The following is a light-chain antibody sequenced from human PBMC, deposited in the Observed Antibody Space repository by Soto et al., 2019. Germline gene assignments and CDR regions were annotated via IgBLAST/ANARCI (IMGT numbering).Light chain of an antibody. J-gene: IGLJ3*02. CDR2: EDS. V-gene: IGLV2-23*01. CDR1: ISDVETYNL. Sequence: QSVLTQHASVSGSPGQSITVSCTGTISDVETYNLVSWYQQHPGKAPKLMIYEDSERPSGVSNRFSGSKSGNTASLTIAGLQAEDEAYYYCCSYAGNYTWVFGGGTKLTVL. CDR3: CSYAGNYTWV.